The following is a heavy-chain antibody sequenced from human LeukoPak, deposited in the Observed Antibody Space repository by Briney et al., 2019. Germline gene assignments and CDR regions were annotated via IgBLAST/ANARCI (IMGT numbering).Heavy chain of an antibody. CDR1: GGSISSYY. J-gene: IGHJ4*02. V-gene: IGHV4-59*01. CDR3: ARVRDSSCYYDY. Sequence: KSSETLSLTCTVSGGSISSYYWSWIRQPAGKGLEWIGYIYYSGSTNYNPSLKSRVTISVDTSKNQFSLKLSSVTAADTAVYYCARVRDSSCYYDYWGQGTLVTVSS. CDR2: IYYSGST. D-gene: IGHD3-22*01.